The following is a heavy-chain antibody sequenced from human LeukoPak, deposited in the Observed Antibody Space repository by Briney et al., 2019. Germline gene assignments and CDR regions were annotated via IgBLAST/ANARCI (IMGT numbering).Heavy chain of an antibody. CDR2: VDPEDGET. CDR3: ATASDRPHLPAAKRVHAFDI. D-gene: IGHD2-2*01. J-gene: IGHJ3*02. CDR1: GYTFTDYY. Sequence: GASVKVSCKASGYTFTDYYMHWVQQAPGKGLEWMGRVDPEDGETIYAEKFQGRVTITADTSTDTAYMELSSLRSEDTAVYYCATASDRPHLPAAKRVHAFDIWGQGTMVTVSS. V-gene: IGHV1-69-2*01.